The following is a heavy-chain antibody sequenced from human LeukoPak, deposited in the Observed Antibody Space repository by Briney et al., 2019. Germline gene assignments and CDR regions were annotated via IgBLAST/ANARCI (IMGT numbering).Heavy chain of an antibody. CDR2: ISAYNGNT. CDR1: GYTFTRYG. CDR3: ARVHPYSSGWPYYYYGMDV. D-gene: IGHD6-19*01. Sequence: GASVKVCCKASGYTFTRYGISWVRQAPGQGLEWMGWISAYNGNTNYAQKLQGRVTMTTDTSTSTAYMELRSLRSDDTAVYYCARVHPYSSGWPYYYYGMDVWGQGTTVTVSS. J-gene: IGHJ6*02. V-gene: IGHV1-18*01.